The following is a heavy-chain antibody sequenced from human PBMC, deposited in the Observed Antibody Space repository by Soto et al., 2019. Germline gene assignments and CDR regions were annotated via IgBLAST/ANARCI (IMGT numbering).Heavy chain of an antibody. V-gene: IGHV1-69*06. CDR3: ASNIAEAGGVYNWFDP. J-gene: IGHJ5*02. CDR1: GGTFSSYA. D-gene: IGHD6-13*01. Sequence: SVKVSCKASGGTFSSYAISWVRQAPGQGLEWMGGIIPIFGTANYAQKFQGRVTITADKSTSTAYMELSSLGSEDTAVYYCASNIAEAGGVYNWFDPWGQGTLVTVSS. CDR2: IIPIFGTA.